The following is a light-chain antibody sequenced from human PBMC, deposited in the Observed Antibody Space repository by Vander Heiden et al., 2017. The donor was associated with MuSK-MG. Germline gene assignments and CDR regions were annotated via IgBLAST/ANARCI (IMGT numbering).Light chain of an antibody. J-gene: IGLJ2*01. CDR2: DVN. Sequence: QSALTQPRSLSGSPGQSVTISCTGTSSDVGSYNFVSWYQQHPGKAPKRRIYDVNKRPSGVPDRFSGSKSGNTASLTISGLQAEDEADYYCSSYAGTYTSLFGGGTKLTVL. CDR1: SSDVGSYNF. V-gene: IGLV2-11*01. CDR3: SSYAGTYTSL.